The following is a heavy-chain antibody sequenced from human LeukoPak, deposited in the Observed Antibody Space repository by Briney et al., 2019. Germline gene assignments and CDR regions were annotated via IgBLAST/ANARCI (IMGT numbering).Heavy chain of an antibody. V-gene: IGHV3-64*01. CDR2: ISSNGGST. CDR3: AKDEGEYSSSSGLDY. J-gene: IGHJ4*02. CDR1: GFTFSSYA. Sequence: AGGSLRLSCAASGFTFSSYAMHWVRQAPGKGLEYVSAISSNGGSTYYANSVKGRFTISRDNSKNTLYLQMNSLRAEDTAVYYCAKDEGEYSSSSGLDYWGQGTLVTVSS. D-gene: IGHD6-6*01.